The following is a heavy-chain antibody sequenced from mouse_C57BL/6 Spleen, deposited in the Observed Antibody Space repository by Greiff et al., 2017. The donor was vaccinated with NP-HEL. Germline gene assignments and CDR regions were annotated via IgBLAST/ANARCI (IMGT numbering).Heavy chain of an antibody. V-gene: IGHV1-18*01. Sequence: VQLQQSGPELVKPGASVKIPCKASGYTFTDYNMDWVKQSHGKSLEWIGDINPNNGGTIYNQKFKGKATLTVDKSSSTAYMELRSLTSEDTAIYYCARGDGNLYAMDYWGQGTSVTVSS. CDR2: INPNNGGT. CDR3: ARGDGNLYAMDY. D-gene: IGHD2-1*01. J-gene: IGHJ4*01. CDR1: GYTFTDYN.